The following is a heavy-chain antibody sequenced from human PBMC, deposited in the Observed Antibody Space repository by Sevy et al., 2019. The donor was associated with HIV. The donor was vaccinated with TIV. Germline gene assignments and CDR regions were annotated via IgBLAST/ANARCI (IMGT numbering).Heavy chain of an antibody. D-gene: IGHD2-2*01. CDR3: GRHCRSTSCSHAFDI. V-gene: IGHV4-34*01. CDR1: GGSFSGYY. J-gene: IGHJ3*02. CDR2: INHSGST. Sequence: SETLSLTCAGLGGSFSGYYWSWIRQPPGKGLESIGEINHSGSTNYNPSLKRRVTISGDTSKNQSSLKLRSVTAADTAVYYCGRHCRSTSCSHAFDIWGQGTMVTVSS.